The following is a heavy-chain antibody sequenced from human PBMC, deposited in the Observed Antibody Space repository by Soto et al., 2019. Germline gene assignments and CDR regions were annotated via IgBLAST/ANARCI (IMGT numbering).Heavy chain of an antibody. CDR3: AHIVGVGLVYYFDY. J-gene: IGHJ4*02. Sequence: QITLKESGPTLVKPTQTLTLTCTFSGFSLSSTRMAVGWIRQPPGKALEWLALIYWDDDKRYSPFLNSRLTISVDTSKSQVVATLANRLPVDTPRYYCAHIVGVGLVYYFDYWGQGTLGTVSA. CDR2: IYWDDDK. V-gene: IGHV2-5*02. D-gene: IGHD1-26*01. CDR1: GFSLSSTRMA.